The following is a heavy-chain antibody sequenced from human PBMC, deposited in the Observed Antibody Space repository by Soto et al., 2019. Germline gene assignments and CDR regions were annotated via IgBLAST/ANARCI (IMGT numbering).Heavy chain of an antibody. V-gene: IGHV1-69*02. CDR2: IIPMLAIT. J-gene: IGHJ3*02. CDR3: ALGSWSGETFDI. Sequence: QVQLVQSGAEVKKPGSSVKVSCKASGGTFNVYSIIWVRQAPGQGLEWMGRIIPMLAITNYAQRFPGRVTPXAXXSTTTAYMELSSLTSEDTAVYYCALGSWSGETFDIWGQGTLVTVSS. CDR1: GGTFNVYS. D-gene: IGHD6-13*01.